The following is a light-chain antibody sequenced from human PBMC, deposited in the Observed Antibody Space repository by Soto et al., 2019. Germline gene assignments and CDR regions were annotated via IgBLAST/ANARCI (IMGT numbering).Light chain of an antibody. Sequence: QSVLTQPPSASGTPGQRVTISCSGSGSNIGSHDVYWYQHLPGTAPKVLIYRNDQRPSGGPDRFSASRSGTSASLAISGLRSEDEADYYCVAWDDSLSGRVFGGGTKLTVL. CDR3: VAWDDSLSGRV. CDR2: RND. CDR1: GSNIGSHD. J-gene: IGLJ3*02. V-gene: IGLV1-47*02.